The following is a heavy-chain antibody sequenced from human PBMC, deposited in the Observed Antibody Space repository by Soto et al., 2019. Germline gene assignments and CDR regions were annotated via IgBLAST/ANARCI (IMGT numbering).Heavy chain of an antibody. D-gene: IGHD6-6*01. V-gene: IGHV4-39*01. Sequence: PSETLSLTCTVSGGSISSGGYYCSWIRQHPGKGLEWIGYIYYSGSTYYNPSLKSRVTISVDTSKNQFSLKLSSVTAADTAVYYCASLGGSSPLYYYYYYGMDVWGQGTTVTVSS. CDR1: GGSISSGGYY. CDR2: IYYSGST. CDR3: ASLGGSSPLYYYYYYGMDV. J-gene: IGHJ6*02.